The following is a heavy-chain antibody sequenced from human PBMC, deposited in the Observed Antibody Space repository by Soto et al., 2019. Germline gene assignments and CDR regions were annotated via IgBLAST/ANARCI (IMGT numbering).Heavy chain of an antibody. V-gene: IGHV5-10-1*01. CDR2: IDPSDSYT. J-gene: IGHJ6*02. D-gene: IGHD2-21*02. CDR3: ARHRGGDSYHNYGLEG. CDR1: GYSFTSYW. Sequence: SGESLKISCKGSGYSFTSYWISWVLQIPGKGLEWMGRIDPSDSYTNYSPSFQGHVTISADKSISTAYLQWSSLKASDTAMYYCARHRGGDSYHNYGLEGSAQGTTVPV.